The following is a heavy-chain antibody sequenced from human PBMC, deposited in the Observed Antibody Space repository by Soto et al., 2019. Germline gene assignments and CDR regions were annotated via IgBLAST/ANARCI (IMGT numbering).Heavy chain of an antibody. CDR1: GYTFTSYG. J-gene: IGHJ6*02. CDR2: ISAYNGNT. V-gene: IGHV1-18*01. Sequence: GASVKVSFKASGYTFTSYGISWVRQAPGQGLEWMGWISAYNGNTNYAQKLQGRVTMTTDTSTSTAYMELRSLRSDDTAVYYCARLAITMVRGVMNTYGMDVWGQGTTVTVSS. D-gene: IGHD3-10*01. CDR3: ARLAITMVRGVMNTYGMDV.